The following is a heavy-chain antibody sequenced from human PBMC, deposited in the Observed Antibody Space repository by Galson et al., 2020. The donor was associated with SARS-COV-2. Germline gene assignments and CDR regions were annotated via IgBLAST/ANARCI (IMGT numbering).Heavy chain of an antibody. CDR1: GYTLTELS. V-gene: IGHV1-24*01. CDR2: FDPEDGET. CDR3: ATGPAVAGTGWFDP. D-gene: IGHD6-19*01. Sequence: SVKVSCKVSGYTLTELSMHWVRQAPGKGLEWMGGFDPEDGETIYAQKFQGRVTMTEDTSTDTAYMELSSLRSEDTAVYYCATGPAVAGTGWFDPWGQGTLVTVSS. J-gene: IGHJ5*02.